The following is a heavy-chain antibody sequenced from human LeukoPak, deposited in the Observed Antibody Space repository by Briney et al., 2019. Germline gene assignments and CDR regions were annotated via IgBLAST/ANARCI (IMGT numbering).Heavy chain of an antibody. D-gene: IGHD3-10*01. V-gene: IGHV3-23*01. CDR3: AKYYYFGSGTHYNGLDY. CDR1: GITFSSYA. Sequence: GGSLRLSCAASGITFSSYAMSWVRQAPGKGLEWASAISTSGDNTFYADSVKGRFTISRDNSKNILYLQMSSLRAEDTALYYCAKYYYFGSGTHYNGLDYWGQGTLVTVSS. CDR2: ISTSGDNT. J-gene: IGHJ4*02.